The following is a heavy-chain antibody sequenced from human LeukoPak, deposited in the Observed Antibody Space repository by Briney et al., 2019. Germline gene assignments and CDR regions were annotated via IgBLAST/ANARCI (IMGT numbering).Heavy chain of an antibody. Sequence: KHGESLKISCKGSGYRFTSYWIGWVRQMPGKGPEWMGIIYPGDSDTRYSPSFQGQVTISADKSINTAYLQWSSLKASDTAMYYCARSWVAGYGTVLDYWGQGTLVTVPS. CDR3: ARSWVAGYGTVLDY. D-gene: IGHD6-19*01. CDR1: GYRFTSYW. CDR2: IYPGDSDT. V-gene: IGHV5-51*01. J-gene: IGHJ4*02.